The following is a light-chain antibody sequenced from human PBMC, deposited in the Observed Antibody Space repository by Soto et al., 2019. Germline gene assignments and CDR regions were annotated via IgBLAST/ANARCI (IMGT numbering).Light chain of an antibody. CDR3: QQYDTSPRT. Sequence: EIVLTQSPGTLSLSPGERATLSCRASQSISSSFLAWYQQKPGQAPRLLIYGASDRATGIPDRFSGSGSGTDFTLTISRLEPEDFAVYYCQQYDTSPRTFGGGTKVDIK. J-gene: IGKJ4*01. V-gene: IGKV3-20*01. CDR2: GAS. CDR1: QSISSSF.